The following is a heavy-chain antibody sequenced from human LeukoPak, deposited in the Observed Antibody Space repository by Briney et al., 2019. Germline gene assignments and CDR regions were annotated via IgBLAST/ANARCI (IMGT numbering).Heavy chain of an antibody. CDR2: ISANSGSI. D-gene: IGHD2-8*01. CDR1: GFTFDACA. CDR3: AKVNGEFEGPSDF. J-gene: IGHJ1*01. V-gene: IGHV3-9*01. Sequence: PGGSLRLSCAASGFTFDACAMHWVRLAPGRGLEWVSGISANSGSIGYADAVKGRFTISRVNAKGSLFLQMNNLRVEDTAFYYCAKVNGEFEGPSDFWGQGILVTVSS.